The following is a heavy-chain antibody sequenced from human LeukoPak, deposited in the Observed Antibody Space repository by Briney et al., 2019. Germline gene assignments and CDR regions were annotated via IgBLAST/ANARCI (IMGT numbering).Heavy chain of an antibody. CDR2: IRSIAYGGTT. V-gene: IGHV3-49*04. Sequence: GGSLRLSCAASGFTFADHSINWVRQAPGKGLEWVGLIRSIAYGGTTEYAASVKGSFSISRDDSKSIAYLQMNSLKTEDTAVYYCTRDRGQLWSDYWGQGTLVTVSS. J-gene: IGHJ4*02. CDR1: GFTFADHS. D-gene: IGHD5-24*01. CDR3: TRDRGQLWSDY.